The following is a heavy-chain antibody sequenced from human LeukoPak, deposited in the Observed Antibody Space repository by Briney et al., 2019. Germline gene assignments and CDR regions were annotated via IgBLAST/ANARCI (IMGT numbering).Heavy chain of an antibody. D-gene: IGHD4-17*01. J-gene: IGHJ6*02. CDR3: AKSRGQYGDYLFYYYGMDV. Sequence: GGSLRLSCAASGFTFSSCAMSWVRQAPGKGLEWVSGISDSGVTTYHADSVKGRFTISRDNSKNTLYLQMNSMRAEDTALYYCAKSRGQYGDYLFYYYGMDVWGQGTTVTVSS. CDR1: GFTFSSCA. V-gene: IGHV3-23*01. CDR2: ISDSGVTT.